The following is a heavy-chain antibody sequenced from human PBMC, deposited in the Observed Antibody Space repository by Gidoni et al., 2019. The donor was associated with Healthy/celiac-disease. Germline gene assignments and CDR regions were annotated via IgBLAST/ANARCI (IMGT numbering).Heavy chain of an antibody. D-gene: IGHD3-10*01. CDR2: ISCSGGST. J-gene: IGHJ4*02. CDR1: GFTFSSYA. V-gene: IGHV3-23*01. CDR3: AKCLPMVRTRATFDY. Sequence: EVQLLESGGGLVQPGGSLRLSCAASGFTFSSYAMRWVRQAPGKGLEWVSAISCSGGSTYYADSVKGRFTISRDNSKNTLYLQMNSLRAEDTAVYYCAKCLPMVRTRATFDYWGQGTLVTVSS.